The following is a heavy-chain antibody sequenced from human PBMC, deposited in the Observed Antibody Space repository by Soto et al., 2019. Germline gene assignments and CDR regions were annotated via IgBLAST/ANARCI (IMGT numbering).Heavy chain of an antibody. J-gene: IGHJ6*02. CDR2: IIPIFGTA. D-gene: IGHD1-7*01. CDR3: ARDRRYNWNSDYYYYGMDV. V-gene: IGHV1-69*13. Sequence: SVKVSCKASGGTFSSYAISWVRQAPGQGLEWMGGIIPIFGTANYAQKFQGRVTITADESTSTAYMELSSLRSEDTAVYYCARDRRYNWNSDYYYYGMDVCXQGTTVTVSS. CDR1: GGTFSSYA.